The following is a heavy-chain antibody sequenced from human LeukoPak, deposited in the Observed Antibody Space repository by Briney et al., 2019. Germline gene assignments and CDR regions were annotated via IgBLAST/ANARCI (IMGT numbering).Heavy chain of an antibody. CDR1: GGTFSSYA. CDR2: IIPIFGTA. D-gene: IGHD2-2*01. Sequence: SVTVSCKASGGTFSSYAISWVRQAPGQGLEWMGGIIPIFGTANYAQKFQGRVTITADESTSTAYMELSSLRSEDMAVYYCARSIVVVPAAAYWFDPWGQGTLVTVSS. V-gene: IGHV1-69*13. J-gene: IGHJ5*02. CDR3: ARSIVVVPAAAYWFDP.